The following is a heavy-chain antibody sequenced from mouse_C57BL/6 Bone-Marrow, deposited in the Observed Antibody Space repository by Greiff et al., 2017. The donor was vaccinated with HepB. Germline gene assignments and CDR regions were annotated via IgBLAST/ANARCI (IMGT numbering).Heavy chain of an antibody. Sequence: QVQLQQSGPELVKPGASVKISCKASGYAFSSSWMNWVKQRPGKGLEWIGRIYTGDGDTNYNGKFKGKATLTADKSSSTAYMQLSSLTSEDSAVYFCARSGWDYFDYWGQGTTLTVSS. CDR3: ARSGWDYFDY. CDR1: GYAFSSSW. CDR2: IYTGDGDT. D-gene: IGHD3-3*01. V-gene: IGHV1-82*01. J-gene: IGHJ2*01.